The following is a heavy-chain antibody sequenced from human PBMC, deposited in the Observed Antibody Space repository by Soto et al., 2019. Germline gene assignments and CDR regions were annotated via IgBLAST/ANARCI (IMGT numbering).Heavy chain of an antibody. V-gene: IGHV6-1*01. CDR1: GDSVSNNIVA. Sequence: SQTLSLTCAISGDSVSNNIVAWNWIRQSPSRGLEWLGRTYYRSKWYNGYAVSVKSRITINPDTSKNQFSLQLNSVTPEDTAVYYCTIDSNAVAHDAFEFCGKGKMVTV. CDR3: TIDSNAVAHDAFEF. D-gene: IGHD2-2*01. CDR2: TYYRSKWYN. J-gene: IGHJ3*01.